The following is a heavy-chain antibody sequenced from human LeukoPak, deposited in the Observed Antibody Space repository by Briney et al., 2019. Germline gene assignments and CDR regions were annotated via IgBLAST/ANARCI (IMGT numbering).Heavy chain of an antibody. D-gene: IGHD6-19*01. J-gene: IGHJ3*02. CDR2: FAYSGAT. CDR3: ARPHSSGWYGVYDI. V-gene: IGHV4-59*08. Sequence: PSETLSLTCTVSGGSISSHYWSWIRQPPGKGLEWIGHFAYSGATSYNASLKSRVTISVDTSKNQFSLTLTSVTAADTAVYYCARPHSSGWYGVYDIWGQGTMVSVCS. CDR1: GGSISSHY.